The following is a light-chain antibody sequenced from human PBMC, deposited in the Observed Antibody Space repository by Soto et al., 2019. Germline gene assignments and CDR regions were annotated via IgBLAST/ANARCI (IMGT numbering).Light chain of an antibody. J-gene: IGKJ2*01. CDR3: QQYGTSPPMYT. CDR2: DAS. Sequence: IVSTQSPVTLSLSPGERATLSCGASPTVSSTYVAWYQQKPGLAPRLLIYDASSRATGIPARFSGSRSGTDFTLPISRLEPEDFAVYYCQQYGTSPPMYTFGQGTKL. V-gene: IGKV3D-20*01. CDR1: PTVSSTY.